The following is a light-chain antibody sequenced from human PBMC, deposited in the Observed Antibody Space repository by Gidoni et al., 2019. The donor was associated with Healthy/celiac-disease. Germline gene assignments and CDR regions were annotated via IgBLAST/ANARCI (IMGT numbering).Light chain of an antibody. CDR1: SSDVGGYNY. V-gene: IGLV2-14*01. CDR2: EVS. Sequence: QSALTQPASVSGSPGQSITISCTGTSSDVGGYNYVSWYQQHPGKAPKRMIYEVSNRPSAVSHRFSGSKSGNTASLPISGLQAEDEADYYCRSYTSSRTRVFGGGTKLPVL. CDR3: RSYTSSRTRV. J-gene: IGLJ3*02.